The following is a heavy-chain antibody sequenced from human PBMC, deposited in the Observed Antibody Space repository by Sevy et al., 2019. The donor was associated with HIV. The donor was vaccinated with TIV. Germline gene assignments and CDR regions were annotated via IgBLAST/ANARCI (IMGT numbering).Heavy chain of an antibody. CDR2: ISSSGSTI. CDR1: GFTFSDYY. J-gene: IGHJ4*02. D-gene: IGHD5-12*01. Sequence: GGSLRLSCAASGFTFSDYYMTWIRQAPGKGLEWVSYISSSGSTIYYADSVKGRFTISRDNANNSLYLQMNSLRAEDTAVYYCAREDMATTRGPFDYWGQGTLVTVSS. CDR3: AREDMATTRGPFDY. V-gene: IGHV3-11*01.